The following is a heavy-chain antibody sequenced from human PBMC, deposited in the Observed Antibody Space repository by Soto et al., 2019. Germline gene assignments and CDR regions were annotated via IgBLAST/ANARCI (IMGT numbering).Heavy chain of an antibody. D-gene: IGHD6-6*01. CDR3: AKDPRRSIQIDYMDV. CDR1: GFTFSSYA. Sequence: GGSLRLSCVASGFTFSSYAMSWVRQAPGKGLEWVSAISGSGGSTYYADSVKGRFTISRDNSKNTLYLQMNSLRAEDTAVYYCAKDPRRSIQIDYMDVWGKGTTVTVSS. J-gene: IGHJ6*03. V-gene: IGHV3-23*01. CDR2: ISGSGGST.